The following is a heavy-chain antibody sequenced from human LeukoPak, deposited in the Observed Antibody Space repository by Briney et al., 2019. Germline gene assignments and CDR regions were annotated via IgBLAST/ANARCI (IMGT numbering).Heavy chain of an antibody. V-gene: IGHV1-2*02. CDR2: INPNSGGT. J-gene: IGHJ4*02. Sequence: EASVKVSCKASGYTFTGYYMHSVRQAPGQGLEWMGWINPNSGGTNYAQKFQGRVTMTRDTSISTAYMELSRLRSDDTAVYYCARVRRDRIVGATTAALAFDYWGQGTLVTVSS. D-gene: IGHD1-26*01. CDR3: ARVRRDRIVGATTAALAFDY. CDR1: GYTFTGYY.